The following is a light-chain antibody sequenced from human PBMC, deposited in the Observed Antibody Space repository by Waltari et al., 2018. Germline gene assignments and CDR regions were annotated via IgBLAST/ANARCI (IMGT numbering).Light chain of an antibody. CDR2: ATF. J-gene: IGKJ3*01. Sequence: TITCRASQTINKYLNWYQQKPGEAPKLLIFATFNLQSGVPARFRGGGSGTDFTLTISSLQPEDFATYYCQQSYRIPPTFGPGTKVDIK. CDR1: QTINKY. CDR3: QQSYRIPPT. V-gene: IGKV1-39*01.